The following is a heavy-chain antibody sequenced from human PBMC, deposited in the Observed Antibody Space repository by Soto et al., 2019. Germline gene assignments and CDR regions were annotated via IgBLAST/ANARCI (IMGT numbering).Heavy chain of an antibody. J-gene: IGHJ4*02. D-gene: IGHD2-21*02. Sequence: DVQLLEPGGGLVQPEGSLRLSCAASGFTFSSYAMGWVRQGPGKGLEWVAVVSIGGSTHYADSVRGRFTISRDNSKNTLSLQMNNLTAEDTAVYFCAKSRGACGHFDYWGQGALVTVSS. CDR1: GFTFSSYA. CDR2: VSIGGST. V-gene: IGHV3-23*01. CDR3: AKSRGACGHFDY.